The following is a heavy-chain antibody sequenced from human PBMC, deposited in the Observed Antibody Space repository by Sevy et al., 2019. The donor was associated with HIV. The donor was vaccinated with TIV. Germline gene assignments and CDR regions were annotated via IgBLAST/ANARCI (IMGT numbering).Heavy chain of an antibody. CDR2: IKRDGSEK. D-gene: IGHD2-2*01. Sequence: GGSLRLSCVASGFMFSNYWMNWVRQAPGKGLEWVANIKRDGSEKYYVASVKGRFTISRDNAKNSLYLQMNSLRVEDTAVYYCARDCSSTSCLWGMDVWGPGTTVTVSS. CDR1: GFMFSNYW. V-gene: IGHV3-7*03. J-gene: IGHJ6*02. CDR3: ARDCSSTSCLWGMDV.